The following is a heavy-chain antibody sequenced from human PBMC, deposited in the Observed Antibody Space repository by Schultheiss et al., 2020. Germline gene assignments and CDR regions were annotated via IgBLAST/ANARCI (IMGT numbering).Heavy chain of an antibody. D-gene: IGHD3-16*02. Sequence: SETLSLTCTVSGGSISSYYWGWIRQPPGKGLEWIGSIYYSGSTNYNPSLKSRVTMSVDTSKNQFSLKLSSVTAADTAVYYCARSYVWGSYRYADAFDIWGQGTMVTGSS. J-gene: IGHJ3*02. CDR3: ARSYVWGSYRYADAFDI. CDR2: IYYSGST. V-gene: IGHV4-59*12. CDR1: GGSISSYY.